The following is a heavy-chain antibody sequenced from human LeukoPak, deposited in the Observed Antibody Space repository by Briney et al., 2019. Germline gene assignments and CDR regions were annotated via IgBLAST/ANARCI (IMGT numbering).Heavy chain of an antibody. V-gene: IGHV1-2*02. Sequence: EASVKVSCKASGNIFTGDYMHWVRQAPGQGLEWMGWINPNSGGTNFAQKFRGRVTMTRDTSITTAYMELSRLGSDDTAVYYCARAPRVLAARRPLDYWGQGTLVTVSS. CDR3: ARAPRVLAARRPLDY. CDR2: INPNSGGT. D-gene: IGHD6-6*01. CDR1: GNIFTGDY. J-gene: IGHJ4*02.